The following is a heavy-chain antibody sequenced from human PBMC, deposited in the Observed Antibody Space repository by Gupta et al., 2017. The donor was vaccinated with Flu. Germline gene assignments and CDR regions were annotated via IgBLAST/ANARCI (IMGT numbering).Heavy chain of an antibody. D-gene: IGHD2-2*01. J-gene: IGHJ6*03. CDR2: IIPIFGTA. CDR3: ARXPXIVVVPAVWPSARYYYMDV. Sequence: APGQGLEWMGGIIPIFGTANYAQKFQGRVTITADKSTSTAYMELSSLRSEDTAVYYCARXPXIVVVPAVWPSARYYYMDVWGKGTTVTVSS. V-gene: IGHV1-69*06.